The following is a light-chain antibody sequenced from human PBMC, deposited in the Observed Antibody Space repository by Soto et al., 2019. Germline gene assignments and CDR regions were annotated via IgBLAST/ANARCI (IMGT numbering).Light chain of an antibody. CDR1: SSDVGGYNF. J-gene: IGLJ2*01. CDR3: SSYAGSNIVV. Sequence: QSALTQPPSASGSPGQSVTISCTGTSSDVGGYNFVSWYQQHPGKAPKLMIYGVSEWPSGVPDRFSGSKSGNTASLTVSGLQAEDEADYYCSSYAGSNIVVFGGGTKLTVL. V-gene: IGLV2-8*01. CDR2: GVS.